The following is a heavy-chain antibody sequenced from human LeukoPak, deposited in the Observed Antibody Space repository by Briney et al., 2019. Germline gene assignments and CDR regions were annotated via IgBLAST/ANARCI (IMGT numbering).Heavy chain of an antibody. CDR2: ISAYNGNT. CDR3: ARDRPANLGATTDY. V-gene: IGHV1-18*01. D-gene: IGHD1-26*01. Sequence: GVSVKVSCKASGYTFTSYGISWVRQAPGQGLEWMGWISAYNGNTNYAQKLQGRVTMTTDTSTSTAYMELRSLRSDDTAVYYCARDRPANLGATTDYWGQGTLVTVSS. CDR1: GYTFTSYG. J-gene: IGHJ4*02.